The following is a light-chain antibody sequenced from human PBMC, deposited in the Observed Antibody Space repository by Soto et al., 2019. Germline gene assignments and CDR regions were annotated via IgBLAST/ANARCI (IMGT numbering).Light chain of an antibody. V-gene: IGKV2-28*01. CDR1: QSLLNSNGYNN. Sequence: DIVLTQSPLSLPVTPGEPASISCRSSQSLLNSNGYNNLDWYLQKPGQSPQVLIYLGSNRASGVPDRFSGSGSGTYFTLRISRVEAEDVGVYYCMQALQIPITFGRGTRLEIK. J-gene: IGKJ5*01. CDR3: MQALQIPIT. CDR2: LGS.